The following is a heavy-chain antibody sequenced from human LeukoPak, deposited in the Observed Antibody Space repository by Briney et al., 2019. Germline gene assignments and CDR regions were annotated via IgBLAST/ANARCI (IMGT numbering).Heavy chain of an antibody. Sequence: GGSLRLSCAASGFTFSDYYMTWIRQAPGKGLEWVSYISSSGSTIYYTDSVKGRFTISRDNAKNSLYLQINSLRAEDTAVFYCARGLATIPFDYWGQGTLVTVSS. CDR1: GFTFSDYY. D-gene: IGHD5-24*01. CDR2: ISSSGSTI. V-gene: IGHV3-11*04. CDR3: ARGLATIPFDY. J-gene: IGHJ4*02.